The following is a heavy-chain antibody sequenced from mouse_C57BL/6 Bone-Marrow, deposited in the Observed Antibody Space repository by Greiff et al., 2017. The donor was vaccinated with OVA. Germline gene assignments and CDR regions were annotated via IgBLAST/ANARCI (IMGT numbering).Heavy chain of an antibody. V-gene: IGHV1-69*01. CDR2: LDPSDSYT. CDR1: GYTFTSYW. J-gene: IGHJ3*01. CDR3: ARGGPYDYDDGFAY. Sequence: VQLQQPGAELVMPGASVKLSCKASGYTFTSYWMHWVKQRPGPGLAWIGELDPSDSYTNYNQKFKGKSTLTVDKSSSTAYMQLSSLTSEDSAVYYCARGGPYDYDDGFAYWGQGTLVTVSA. D-gene: IGHD2-4*01.